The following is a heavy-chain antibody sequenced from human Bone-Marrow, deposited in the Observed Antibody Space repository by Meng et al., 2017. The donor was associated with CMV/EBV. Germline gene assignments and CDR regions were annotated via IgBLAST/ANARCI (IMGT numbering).Heavy chain of an antibody. V-gene: IGHV1-8*01. CDR2: MNPNSGDT. CDR3: ARGKISQGFLLDS. CDR1: GYTFTSYD. J-gene: IGHJ4*02. D-gene: IGHD3-3*01. Sequence: ASVKVSCKASGYTFTSYDVNWVRQATGQGLEWMGWMNPNSGDTGYAQKFQGRVTMTRNTSISTAYMELSSLRSEDTALYYCARGKISQGFLLDSWGQGPLVPVPS.